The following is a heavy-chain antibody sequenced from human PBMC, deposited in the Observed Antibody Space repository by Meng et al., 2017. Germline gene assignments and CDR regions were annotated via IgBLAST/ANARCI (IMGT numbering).Heavy chain of an antibody. V-gene: IGHV4-61*01. CDR2: IYYSGST. J-gene: IGHJ6*02. CDR3: ARDIAVKYYYGSGSYSDYYAMDV. CDR1: GGSVSSGSYY. D-gene: IGHD3-10*01. Sequence: SETLSLTCTVSGGSVSSGSYYWSWIRQPPGKGLEWIGYIYYSGSTNYNPSLKSRVTISVDTSKNQFSLKLSSVTAADTAVYYCARDIAVKYYYGSGSYSDYYAMDVWGQGTTVTVSS.